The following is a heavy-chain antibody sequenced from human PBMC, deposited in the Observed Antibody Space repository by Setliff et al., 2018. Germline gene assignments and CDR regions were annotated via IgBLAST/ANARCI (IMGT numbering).Heavy chain of an antibody. D-gene: IGHD4-17*01. V-gene: IGHV4-59*01. CDR1: GDSISDYH. CDR3: ARELGLRAPFDF. CDR2: IYSSGRT. Sequence: PSETLSLTCRVSGDSISDYHWSWIRQPPGQGLEWIGYIYSSGRTNYNPSLKSRVSLSLDTSKNQFSLDLSSVTPADTAVYCCARELGLRAPFDFWGQGILVTVSS. J-gene: IGHJ4*02.